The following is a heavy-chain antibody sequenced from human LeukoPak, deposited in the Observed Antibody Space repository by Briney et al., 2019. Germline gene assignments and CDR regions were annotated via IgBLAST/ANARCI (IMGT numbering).Heavy chain of an antibody. V-gene: IGHV3-23*01. Sequence: GGTLRLSCAASGFTFSTYGMGWVRQAPGKGLEWVSAISGGGGSPYYADSVRGRFTISRDNSKNTLYLQMKSLRAEDTSVYYCARSPGILGTNYFDYWGQGTLVTVSS. D-gene: IGHD1-26*01. J-gene: IGHJ4*02. CDR3: ARSPGILGTNYFDY. CDR2: ISGGGGSP. CDR1: GFTFSTYG.